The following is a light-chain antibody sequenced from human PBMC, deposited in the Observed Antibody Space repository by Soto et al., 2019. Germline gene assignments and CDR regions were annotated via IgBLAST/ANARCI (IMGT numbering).Light chain of an antibody. J-gene: IGKJ1*01. CDR2: GAS. Sequence: IVLPQSPCTLSLSQGETATLSYRVSQSVSSSYLAWYQQKPGQAPRLLIYGASSRATGIPDRFSGSGSGTDFTLTISKLEPEDFAVYYCQQYGSFPWTFGQGTKVDI. CDR3: QQYGSFPWT. CDR1: QSVSSSY. V-gene: IGKV3-20*01.